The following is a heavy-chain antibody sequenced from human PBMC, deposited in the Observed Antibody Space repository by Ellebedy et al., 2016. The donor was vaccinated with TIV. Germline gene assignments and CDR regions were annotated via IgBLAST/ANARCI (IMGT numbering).Heavy chain of an antibody. CDR3: ARHSSITMIVGATFDI. CDR1: GYSFTSYW. CDR2: IDPSDSYT. D-gene: IGHD3-22*01. Sequence: GESLKISCKGSGYSFTSYWISWVRQMPGKGLEWMGRIDPSDSYTNYSPSFQGHVTISADKSISTAYLQWSSLKASDTAMYYCARHSSITMIVGATFDIWGQGTMVTVSS. V-gene: IGHV5-10-1*01. J-gene: IGHJ3*02.